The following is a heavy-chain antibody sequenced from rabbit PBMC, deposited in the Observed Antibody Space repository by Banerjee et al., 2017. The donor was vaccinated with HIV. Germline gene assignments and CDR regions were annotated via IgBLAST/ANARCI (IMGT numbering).Heavy chain of an antibody. Sequence: QEQLEESGGDLVKPEGSLTHTCTASAFSFSNKYVMCWVRQAPGKGLEWIGIIYAGKSSTDYASWVNGRFTISSDNAQNTVDLQMNSLTAADTATYFCARDAGYGGYPYDLWGPGTLVTVS. CDR2: IYAGKSST. CDR1: AFSFSNKYV. D-gene: IGHD6-1*01. V-gene: IGHV1S45*01. CDR3: ARDAGYGGYPYDL. J-gene: IGHJ4*01.